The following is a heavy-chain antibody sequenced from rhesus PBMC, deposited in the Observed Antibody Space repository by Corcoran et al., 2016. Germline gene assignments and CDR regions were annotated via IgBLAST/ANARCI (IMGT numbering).Heavy chain of an antibody. D-gene: IGHD3-16*01. CDR1: GYSISRGYG. CDR3: ARGAYSGSLDY. Sequence: QVQLQESGPGLVKPSETLSLTCAVSGYSISRGYGWSWIRQPPGKGLEWIGYIGGSSSSTNYNPSLKSRVTISKDTSKNQFSLKLSSVTAADTAGYYCARGAYSGSLDYWGQGVLVTVSS. J-gene: IGHJ4*01. V-gene: IGHV4-127*01. CDR2: IGGSSSST.